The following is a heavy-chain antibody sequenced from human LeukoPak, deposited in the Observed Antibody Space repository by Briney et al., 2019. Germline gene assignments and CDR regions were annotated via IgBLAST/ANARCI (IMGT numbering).Heavy chain of an antibody. J-gene: IGHJ4*02. D-gene: IGHD5-24*01. V-gene: IGHV4-59*01. CDR1: SDSTSSYY. Sequence: SETLSLTCAVSSDSTSSYYWTWIRQPPGKGLEWIGYIYYSGSTKYNPSLKSRVTISVDTSKSQFSLKLTSVTAADTAVYYCARDVGDGYTYSYFDYWGRGTLVTVSS. CDR2: IYYSGST. CDR3: ARDVGDGYTYSYFDY.